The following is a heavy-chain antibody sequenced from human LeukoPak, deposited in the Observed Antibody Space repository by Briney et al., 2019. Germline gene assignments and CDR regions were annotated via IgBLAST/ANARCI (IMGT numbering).Heavy chain of an antibody. CDR1: GFTFSTYW. Sequence: PGGSLRLSCAASGFTFSTYWVHWVRQAPGKGLVWVSRINSDGSSTSYVDSVKGRFTISRDNAKNTLYLQMSSLRVEDTAVYYCARSDYYDSTFDYWGQGALVTVSS. J-gene: IGHJ4*02. D-gene: IGHD3-22*01. V-gene: IGHV3-74*01. CDR3: ARSDYYDSTFDY. CDR2: INSDGSST.